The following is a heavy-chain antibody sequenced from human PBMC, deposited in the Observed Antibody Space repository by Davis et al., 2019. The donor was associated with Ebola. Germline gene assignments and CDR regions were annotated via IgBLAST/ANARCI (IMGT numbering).Heavy chain of an antibody. J-gene: IGHJ5*02. CDR2: IIPILGIA. CDR3: ARDKAYSSGFKYNWFDP. CDR1: GGTFSSYA. Sequence: SVKVSCKASGGTFSSYAISWVRQAPGQGLEWMGRIIPILGIANYAQKFQGRVTITADKSTSTAYMELSSLGSEDTAVYYCARDKAYSSGFKYNWFDPWGQGTLVTVSS. V-gene: IGHV1-69*04. D-gene: IGHD6-19*01.